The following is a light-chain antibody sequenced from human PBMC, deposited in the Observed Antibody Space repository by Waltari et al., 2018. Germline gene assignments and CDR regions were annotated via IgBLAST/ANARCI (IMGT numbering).Light chain of an antibody. CDR2: RVF. CDR3: MAGTHWPPYT. CDR1: QSLVHSDGSTY. V-gene: IGKV2-30*02. Sequence: EVVVTQSPLTLPVTLGLPASISCRSSQSLVHSDGSTYLKWFQQMPGQSPRRLIYRVFNRDSGVPDRFSGSGSGTDFTLRISRVEAEDVGVYYCMAGTHWPPYTFGQGTKLEIK. J-gene: IGKJ2*01.